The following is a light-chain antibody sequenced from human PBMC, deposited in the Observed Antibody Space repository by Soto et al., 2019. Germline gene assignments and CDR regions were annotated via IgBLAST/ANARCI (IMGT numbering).Light chain of an antibody. CDR3: GAWDNVLSVML. Sequence: QSVLTQPPSASGTPGQRVTISCSGSSSNIGSNTVNWYQQLPGTAPKLLIFDNIRRPSGIPDRFSASKSGASATLDITGLQTGDEAEYYCGAWDNVLSVMLFGGGTQLTVL. J-gene: IGLJ2*01. CDR2: DNI. V-gene: IGLV1-44*01. CDR1: SSNIGSNT.